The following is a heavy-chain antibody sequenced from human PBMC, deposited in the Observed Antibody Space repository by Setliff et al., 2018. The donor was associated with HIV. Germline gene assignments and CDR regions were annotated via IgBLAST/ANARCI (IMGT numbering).Heavy chain of an antibody. CDR3: ARARGGNSEWSY. CDR1: GFTFSNFG. V-gene: IGHV3-23*01. D-gene: IGHD2-15*01. Sequence: GGSLRLSCVASGFTFSNFGMSWVRQAPGKGLEWVSGIDPSGGSTSYADSVKGRFTISRDNSKNTLYLQLNSLRAEDTAVYSYARARGGNSEWSYWGQGTLVTVSS. CDR2: IDPSGGST. J-gene: IGHJ4*02.